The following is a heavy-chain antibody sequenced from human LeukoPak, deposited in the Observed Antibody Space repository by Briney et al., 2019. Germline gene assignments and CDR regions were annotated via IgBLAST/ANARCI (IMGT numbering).Heavy chain of an antibody. CDR2: ISGNGVST. D-gene: IGHD3-22*01. J-gene: IGHJ4*02. V-gene: IGHV3-23*01. CDR1: GFTFSSYA. Sequence: GGSLRLSCATSGFTFSSYAMSWVRQAPGRGLEWVSAISGNGVSTYYADSVKGRFTISRDNSKNTLYLQMNSLRAEDTAVYYCAKAPLSYDSSGPFDYWGQGTLVTVSS. CDR3: AKAPLSYDSSGPFDY.